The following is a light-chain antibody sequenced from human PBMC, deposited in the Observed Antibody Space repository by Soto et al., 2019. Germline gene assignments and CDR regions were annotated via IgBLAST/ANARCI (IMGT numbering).Light chain of an antibody. CDR2: KGT. CDR1: SSDVGAYNS. Sequence: SALAQPASVSGSPGQSVTISCTGTSSDVGAYNSVSWYQQHPDKAPQLMIYKGTQRPSGVSNRFSGSTSGNAASLTFSGLQAGDEADYFCCSSAPESTYVFGTGTKLTVL. V-gene: IGLV2-23*01. CDR3: CSSAPESTYV. J-gene: IGLJ1*01.